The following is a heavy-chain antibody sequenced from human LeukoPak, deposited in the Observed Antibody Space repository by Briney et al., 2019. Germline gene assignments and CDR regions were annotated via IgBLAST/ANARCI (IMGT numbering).Heavy chain of an antibody. J-gene: IGHJ4*02. CDR2: ISGSGGST. CDR1: GFTFSSYA. CDR3: AKSIGHWNGEPGYFDY. Sequence: PGGSLRLSCAASGFTFSSYAMSWVRQAPGKGLEWVSAISGSGGSTYYADSVKGRFTISRDNSKNTLYLQMNSLRAEDTAVYYCAKSIGHWNGEPGYFDYWGQGTLVTVSS. D-gene: IGHD1-1*01. V-gene: IGHV3-23*01.